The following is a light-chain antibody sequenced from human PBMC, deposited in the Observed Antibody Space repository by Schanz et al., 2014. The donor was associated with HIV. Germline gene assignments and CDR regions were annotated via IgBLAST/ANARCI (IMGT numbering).Light chain of an antibody. CDR2: GAS. CDR3: QQSYSTPRVT. J-gene: IGKJ3*01. Sequence: EIVMTQSPATLSVSPGERATLSCRASQSVSSNLAWYQQRPGQAPRLLIYGASSRATGVPPRFSGSGSGTDFTLTISSLQPEDFATYYCQQSYSTPRVTFGPGTKVDIK. CDR1: QSVSSN. V-gene: IGKV3D-15*01.